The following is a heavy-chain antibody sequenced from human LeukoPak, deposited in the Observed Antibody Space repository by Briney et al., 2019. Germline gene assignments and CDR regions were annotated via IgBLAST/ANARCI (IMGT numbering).Heavy chain of an antibody. J-gene: IGHJ4*02. D-gene: IGHD5-18*01. CDR1: GFTFSSYA. V-gene: IGHV3-23*01. Sequence: GGSLRLSCAASGFTFSSYAMSWVRQAPGKGLEWVSAISGSGGSTYYADSVKGRFTISRDNSKNTLYLQMNSLRAEDTAVYCCAKGSTGYSYGWDFDYWGQGTLVTVSS. CDR2: ISGSGGST. CDR3: AKGSTGYSYGWDFDY.